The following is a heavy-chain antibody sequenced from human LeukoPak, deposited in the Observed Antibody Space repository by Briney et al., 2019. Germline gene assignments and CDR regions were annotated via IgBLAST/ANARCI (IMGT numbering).Heavy chain of an antibody. CDR3: ARDLAWDAFDI. Sequence: PGGSLRLSCAASGFTFSSYWMHWVRQAPGKGLEWVSSIHSSSGSIYYADSLKGRFTISRDNAKNSLYLQMNSLRAEDTAVYYCARDLAWDAFDIWGQGTMVTVSS. CDR1: GFTFSSYW. J-gene: IGHJ3*02. CDR2: IHSSSGSI. V-gene: IGHV3-21*01.